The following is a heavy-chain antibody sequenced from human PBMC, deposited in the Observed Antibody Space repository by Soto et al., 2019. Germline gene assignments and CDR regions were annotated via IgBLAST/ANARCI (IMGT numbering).Heavy chain of an antibody. CDR1: GFTFSNYA. CDR2: ISGGGHNT. J-gene: IGHJ3*02. D-gene: IGHD3-9*01. CDR3: AKQDGTDSYNDAFDI. V-gene: IGHV3-23*01. Sequence: EVQLLESGGGLVQPAASLRLSCTASGFTFSNYAMSWVRQAPGKALEWVSTISGGGHNTYYADSVKGRFIISRDNSKSTLYLQMNSLRAEDTALYYCAKQDGTDSYNDAFDIWGRGTMVTVSS.